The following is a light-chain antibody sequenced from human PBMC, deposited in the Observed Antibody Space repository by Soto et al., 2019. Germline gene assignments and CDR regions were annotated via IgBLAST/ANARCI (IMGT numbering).Light chain of an antibody. V-gene: IGLV2-14*03. CDR3: SSYTSGASLL. CDR1: LSDIGGYNY. Sequence: QSVLTQPASVSGSPGQSITISCTGTLSDIGGYNYVSWYQHHPGKAPKLVIYDVNYRPSGVSDRFSASKSGNTASLTISGLQAADEADYYCSSYTSGASLLFGGGTKLTVL. J-gene: IGLJ2*01. CDR2: DVN.